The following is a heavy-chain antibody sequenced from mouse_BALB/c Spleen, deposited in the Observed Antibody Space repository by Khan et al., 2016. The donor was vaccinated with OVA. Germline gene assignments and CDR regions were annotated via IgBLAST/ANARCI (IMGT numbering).Heavy chain of an antibody. D-gene: IGHD1-1*01. CDR3: TRLAYYYDSEGFAY. J-gene: IGHJ3*01. CDR2: VSTGGSYT. V-gene: IGHV5-6*01. CDR1: GFTFSTYG. Sequence: DVQLVESGGDLVKPGGSLKLSCAASGFTFSTYGMSWVRQAPDKRLEWVATVSTGGSYTYYPDSVKGRFTISRDHAKNTLSLQMSGLRSEDTAMFYCTRLAYYYDSEGFAYWGQGTLVTVSA.